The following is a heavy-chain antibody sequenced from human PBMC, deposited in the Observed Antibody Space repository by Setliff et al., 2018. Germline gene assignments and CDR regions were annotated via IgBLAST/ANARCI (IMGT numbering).Heavy chain of an antibody. CDR3: ARIDIVLMVYAD. J-gene: IGHJ3*01. CDR1: GFTFSDYY. CDR2: IKQDGSEK. Sequence: GGSLRLSCAASGFTFSDYYMSWVRQAPGKGLEWVANIKQDGSEKYYVDSVKGRFTISRDNAKNSLYLQMNSLRAEDTAVYYCARIDIVLMVYADWGQGTMVTVSS. D-gene: IGHD2-8*01. V-gene: IGHV3-7*01.